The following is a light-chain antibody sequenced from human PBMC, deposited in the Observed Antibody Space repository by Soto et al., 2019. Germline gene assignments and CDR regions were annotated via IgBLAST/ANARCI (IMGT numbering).Light chain of an antibody. V-gene: IGLV2-11*01. CDR2: DVS. CDR3: CSYVGGYSYV. J-gene: IGLJ1*01. CDR1: SSDVGDYNS. Sequence: QPVLTQPRSVSGSPGQSVTVSCIGTSSDVGDYNSVSWYQQHPGKAPKLMIYDVSKRPSGVPDRFSGSKSGNTASLTISVLQAEDEADYYCCSYVGGYSYVFGIGTKVTVL.